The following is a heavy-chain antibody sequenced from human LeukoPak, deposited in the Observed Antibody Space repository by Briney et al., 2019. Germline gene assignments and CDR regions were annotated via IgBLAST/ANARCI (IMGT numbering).Heavy chain of an antibody. J-gene: IGHJ6*03. CDR2: INSDARST. Sequence: GGSLRLSCAASGFTFSTYGMSWVRQAPGKGLVWVSRINSDARSTSYADSVKGRFTISRDNAKNTLYLQMNSLRAEDTAVYYCARGSYSSSWYYCYYYMDVWGKGTTVTISS. CDR1: GFTFSTYG. D-gene: IGHD6-13*01. V-gene: IGHV3-74*01. CDR3: ARGSYSSSWYYCYYYMDV.